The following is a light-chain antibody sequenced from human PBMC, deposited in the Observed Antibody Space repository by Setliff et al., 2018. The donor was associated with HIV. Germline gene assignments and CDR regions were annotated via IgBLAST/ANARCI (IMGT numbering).Light chain of an antibody. CDR2: RDS. Sequence: SYELTQPLSVSVALGQTARITCGGNNIGSKNVHWYQQKPGQAPVLVIYRDSNRPSGIPERFSCSNSGNTATLTISRAQAGDEADYYCQVWDSSTANVFGTGTKVTVL. CDR1: NIGSKN. J-gene: IGLJ1*01. CDR3: QVWDSSTANV. V-gene: IGLV3-9*01.